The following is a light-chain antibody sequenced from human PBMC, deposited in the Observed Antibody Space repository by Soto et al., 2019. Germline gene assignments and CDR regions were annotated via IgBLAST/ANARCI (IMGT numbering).Light chain of an antibody. CDR2: EVS. Sequence: QSALTQPPSVSGSPGQSVTISCTGTSSYLSSYNRVSWYQRPPGTGPKLVIYEVSNRPSGIPDRVSGSKSGNRASLTISGLQAQDGAEYYCSLYTTASTYVFGTGTKVTVL. J-gene: IGLJ1*01. CDR3: SLYTTASTYV. V-gene: IGLV2-18*01. CDR1: SSYLSSYNR.